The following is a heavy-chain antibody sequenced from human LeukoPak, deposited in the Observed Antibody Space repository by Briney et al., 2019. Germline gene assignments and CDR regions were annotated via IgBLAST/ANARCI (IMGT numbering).Heavy chain of an antibody. V-gene: IGHV4-4*09. CDR1: GGSISSYY. J-gene: IGHJ6*03. Sequence: SETLSLTCTVSGGSISSYYWSWIRQPPGKGLEWIRYIYTSGSTNYNPSLKSRVTISVDTSKNQFSLKLSSVTAADTAVYYCASSRYYYDSSGYTLDYYYYYMDVWGKGTTVTVSS. CDR2: IYTSGST. CDR3: ASSRYYYDSSGYTLDYYYYYMDV. D-gene: IGHD3-22*01.